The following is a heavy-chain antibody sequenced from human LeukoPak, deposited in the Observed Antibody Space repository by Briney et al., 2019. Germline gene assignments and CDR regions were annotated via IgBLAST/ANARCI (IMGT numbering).Heavy chain of an antibody. CDR3: AREGVAGNLDDAFHI. D-gene: IGHD6-19*01. V-gene: IGHV3-21*01. CDR2: ISTSSSYI. Sequence: GRSLRLSCAASGFTFSSYGMNWVRQAPGKGLEWVSSISTSSSYIYYADSVKGRFTVSRDNAKNSLFLQMNSLRAEDTAVYYCAREGVAGNLDDAFHIWGQGTMVTVSS. J-gene: IGHJ3*02. CDR1: GFTFSSYG.